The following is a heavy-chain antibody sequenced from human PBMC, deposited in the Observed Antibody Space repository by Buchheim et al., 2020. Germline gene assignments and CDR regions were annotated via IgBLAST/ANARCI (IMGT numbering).Heavy chain of an antibody. CDR2: INPNSGGT. V-gene: IGHV1-2*04. CDR3: ARGVGYYDILTGYYLYYFDY. Sequence: QVQLVQSGAEVKKPGASVKVSCKASGYTFTGYYMRWVRQAPGQGLEWMGWINPNSGGTNYAQKFQGWVTMTRDTSISTAYMELSRPRSDDTAVYYCARGVGYYDILTGYYLYYFDYWGQGTL. J-gene: IGHJ4*02. CDR1: GYTFTGYY. D-gene: IGHD3-9*01.